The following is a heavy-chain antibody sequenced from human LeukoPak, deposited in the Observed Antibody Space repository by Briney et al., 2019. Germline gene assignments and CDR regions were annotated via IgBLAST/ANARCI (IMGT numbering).Heavy chain of an antibody. CDR1: GFTVSSNY. CDR2: IYSGGST. CDR3: ARGIAVAANEDRFDP. V-gene: IGHV3-53*01. J-gene: IGHJ5*02. D-gene: IGHD6-13*01. Sequence: GGSLRLSCAASGFTVSSNYMSWVRQAPGKGLKWVSVIYSGGSTYYADSVKGRFTISRDNSKNTLYLQMNSMRAEDTAVYYCARGIAVAANEDRFDPWGQGTLVTVSS.